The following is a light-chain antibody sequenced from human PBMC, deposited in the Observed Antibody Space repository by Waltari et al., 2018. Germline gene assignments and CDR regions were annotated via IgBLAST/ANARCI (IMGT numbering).Light chain of an antibody. CDR3: QQYYTTPCT. J-gene: IGKJ2*02. V-gene: IGKV4-1*01. CDR2: WAS. Sequence: DIVLTQFPDSLALSPGERATISCRSSQSVLSSTNSNNYLAWYQQRPGQPPDLLLYWASTRVSGVPDRFAGSGSGTDFTLTISSLQAGDLAVYYCQQYYTTPCTFGQGTRLEIK. CDR1: QSVLSSTNSNNY.